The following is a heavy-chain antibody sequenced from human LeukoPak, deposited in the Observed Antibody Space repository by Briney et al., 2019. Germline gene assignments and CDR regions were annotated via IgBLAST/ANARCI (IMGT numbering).Heavy chain of an antibody. CDR3: ARDAKYYDILTGYYPSYYFDY. CDR2: IKSDGSST. D-gene: IGHD3-9*01. CDR1: GFIFSDYW. J-gene: IGHJ4*02. Sequence: GGSLRLSCAASGFIFSDYWMHWVRQGPGKGLVWVSRIKSDGSSTSYADSVKGRFTISRDNSKNTLYLQMNSLRAEDTAVYYCARDAKYYDILTGYYPSYYFDYWGQGTLVTVSS. V-gene: IGHV3-74*01.